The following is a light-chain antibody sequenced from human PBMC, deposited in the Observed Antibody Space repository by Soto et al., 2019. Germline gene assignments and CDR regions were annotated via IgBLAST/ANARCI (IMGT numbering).Light chain of an antibody. CDR3: GSYGGSNSVV. CDR2: EVT. V-gene: IGLV2-8*01. J-gene: IGLJ2*01. CDR1: SSDVGAYNY. Sequence: QSALTQPPSASGSPGQSVTISCTGTSSDVGAYNYVSWYQQHPGKAPKLMIYEVTKRPSGVPDRFSGSKSGNTASLTVSGLQAEDEADYYCGSYGGSNSVVFGGGTKLTVL.